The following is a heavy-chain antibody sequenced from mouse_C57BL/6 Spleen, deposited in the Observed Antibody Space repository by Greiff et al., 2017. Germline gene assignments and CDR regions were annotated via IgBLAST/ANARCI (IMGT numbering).Heavy chain of an antibody. J-gene: IGHJ2*01. Sequence: EVKLMESGGGLVKPGGSLKLSCAASGFTFSSYAMSWVRQTPEKRLEWVATISDGGSYTYYPDNVKGRFTISRDNAKNNLYLQMSHLKSEDTAMYYCARDLQNCFDYWGQGTTLTVSS. V-gene: IGHV5-4*01. CDR2: ISDGGSYT. CDR3: ARDLQNCFDY. CDR1: GFTFSSYA.